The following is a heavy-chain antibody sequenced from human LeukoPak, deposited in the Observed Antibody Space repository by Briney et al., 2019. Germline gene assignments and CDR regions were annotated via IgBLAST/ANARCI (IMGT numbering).Heavy chain of an antibody. D-gene: IGHD1-26*01. V-gene: IGHV5-51*01. Sequence: GESLKISCKGSGYIFTSYWIAWVRQQSGKGLECLGIIDPRDSDTRYSPSFEGQVTISADKSISTAYLHWSSLKASDTAMYYCARQSGSYSRYYMDVWGKGTTVTVSS. J-gene: IGHJ6*03. CDR1: GYIFTSYW. CDR2: IDPRDSDT. CDR3: ARQSGSYSRYYMDV.